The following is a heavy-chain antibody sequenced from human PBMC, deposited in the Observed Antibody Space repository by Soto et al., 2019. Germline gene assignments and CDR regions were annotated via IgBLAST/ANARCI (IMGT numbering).Heavy chain of an antibody. CDR3: ARGPWGYSYVGNFDN. Sequence: QVQLQASGPGLVKPSQTLSLTCTVSGGSITSGDYYWSWIRQPPGKGLQWIGYISYSGTTYYNPSLKSRVSLSMDTSKNQFSLQLRSVTGADTAMYYCARGPWGYSYVGNFDNWGQGTLVTVSS. J-gene: IGHJ4*02. V-gene: IGHV4-30-4*01. D-gene: IGHD5-18*01. CDR1: GGSITSGDYY. CDR2: ISYSGTT.